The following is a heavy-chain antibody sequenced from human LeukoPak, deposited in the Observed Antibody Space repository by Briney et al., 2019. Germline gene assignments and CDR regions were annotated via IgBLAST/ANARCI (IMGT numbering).Heavy chain of an antibody. CDR1: PGIFSSYA. CDR3: ARGIAARRVHFDY. Sequence: SVKVSCKASPGIFSSYAISWVRQAPGQGLEWMGRIIPILGIANYAQKFQGRVTITADKSTSTAYMELSSLSSEDTAVYYCARGIAARRVHFDYWGQGTLVTVSS. D-gene: IGHD6-6*01. V-gene: IGHV1-69*04. CDR2: IIPILGIA. J-gene: IGHJ4*02.